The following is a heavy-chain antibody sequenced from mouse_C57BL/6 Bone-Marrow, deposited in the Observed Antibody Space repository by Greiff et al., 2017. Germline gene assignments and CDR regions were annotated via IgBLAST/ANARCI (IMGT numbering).Heavy chain of an antibody. D-gene: IGHD2-1*01. CDR1: GYTFTDYE. Sequence: QVQLKESGAELVRPGASVTLSCKASGYTFTDYEMHWVKQTPVHGLEWIGAIDPETGGTAYNQKFKGKAILTADKSSSTAYMELRSLTSEDSAVYYCTRDEGNSGFYSYYLDYWGQGTTLTVSS. CDR3: TRDEGNSGFYSYYLDY. V-gene: IGHV1-15*01. J-gene: IGHJ2*01. CDR2: IDPETGGT.